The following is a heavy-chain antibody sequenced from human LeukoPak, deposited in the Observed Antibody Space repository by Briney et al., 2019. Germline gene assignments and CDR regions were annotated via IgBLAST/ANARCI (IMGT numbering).Heavy chain of an antibody. V-gene: IGHV1-18*01. Sequence: ASVKVSCKASGYTFTSYGISWVRQAPGQGLEWMGWISAYNGNTNYAQKLQGRVTMTTDTSTSTAYMELRSLRSDDTAVYYCARSDITMVRGVITLDAFDIWGQGTMVTVSS. CDR1: GYTFTSYG. CDR3: ARSDITMVRGVITLDAFDI. J-gene: IGHJ3*02. CDR2: ISAYNGNT. D-gene: IGHD3-10*01.